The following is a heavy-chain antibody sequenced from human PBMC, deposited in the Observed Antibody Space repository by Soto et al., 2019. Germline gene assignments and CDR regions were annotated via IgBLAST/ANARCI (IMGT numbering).Heavy chain of an antibody. J-gene: IGHJ3*01. Sequence: PGESLKISCTGSGYSFTKYWVGWVRQMPGKGLEWMGIIFPSDSDTRYSPSFQGQVTISADKSISTAYLQWSSLKASDTAIYYCARRSSSSSLGLGGLDLLGQGTMVTVSS. CDR2: IFPSDSDT. CDR1: GYSFTKYW. CDR3: ARRSSSSSLGLGGLDL. D-gene: IGHD6-6*01. V-gene: IGHV5-51*01.